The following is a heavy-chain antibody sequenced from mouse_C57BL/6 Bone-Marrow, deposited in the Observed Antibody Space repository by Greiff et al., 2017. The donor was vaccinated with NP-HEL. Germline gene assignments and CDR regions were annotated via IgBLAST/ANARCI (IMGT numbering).Heavy chain of an antibody. J-gene: IGHJ1*03. D-gene: IGHD1-1*01. Sequence: VQLQQSGAELARPGASVKMSCKASGYTFTSYTMHWVKQRPGQGLEWIGYINPSSGYTKYNQKFKDKATLTADKSSSTAYMQLSSLTSEDSAVYYCARDPYGSNPYWYFDVWGTGTTVTVSS. CDR3: ARDPYGSNPYWYFDV. CDR2: INPSSGYT. V-gene: IGHV1-4*01. CDR1: GYTFTSYT.